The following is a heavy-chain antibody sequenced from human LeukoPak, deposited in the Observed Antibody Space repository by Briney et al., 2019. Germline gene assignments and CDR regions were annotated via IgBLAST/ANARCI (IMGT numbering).Heavy chain of an antibody. V-gene: IGHV1-69*05. J-gene: IGHJ4*02. CDR3: ARVFARGGEISGSYYYY. D-gene: IGHD1-26*01. CDR2: TIPIFGTA. CDR1: GYTFTSYG. Sequence: GASVKVSCKASGYTFTSYGINWVRQAPGQGLEWMGGTIPIFGTANYAQKFQGRVTITTDESTSTAYMELSSLRSEDTAVYYCARVFARGGEISGSYYYYWGQGTLVTVSS.